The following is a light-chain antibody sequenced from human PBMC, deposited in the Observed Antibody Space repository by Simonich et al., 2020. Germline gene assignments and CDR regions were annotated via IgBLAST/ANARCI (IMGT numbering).Light chain of an antibody. Sequence: DIQMTQSPSTLSASVGDRVTITCRASQSISSWLAWYKKKPGKAPKLLIYKASSLESGVPSRFRGSGSGTEFTLTISSLQPDDFATYYCQQYNSYHTFGQGTKLEIK. CDR1: QSISSW. CDR2: KAS. J-gene: IGKJ2*01. CDR3: QQYNSYHT. V-gene: IGKV1-5*03.